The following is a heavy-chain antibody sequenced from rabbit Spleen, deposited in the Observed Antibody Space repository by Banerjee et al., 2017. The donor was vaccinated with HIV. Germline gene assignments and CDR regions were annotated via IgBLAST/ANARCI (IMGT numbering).Heavy chain of an antibody. V-gene: IGHV1S45*01. D-gene: IGHD8-1*01. J-gene: IGHJ4*01. CDR1: GVSFSDKDV. CDR2: INIVTGKS. Sequence: QEQLVESGGGLVKPEGSLKLSCTASGVSFSDKDVMCWVHQAPGKGLEWIACINIVTGKSVYASWAKGRFIMSRTSSTTVTLRMTSLTAADRATYFCARDAGSGPYIDGYFNLWGPGTLVTVS. CDR3: ARDAGSGPYIDGYFNL.